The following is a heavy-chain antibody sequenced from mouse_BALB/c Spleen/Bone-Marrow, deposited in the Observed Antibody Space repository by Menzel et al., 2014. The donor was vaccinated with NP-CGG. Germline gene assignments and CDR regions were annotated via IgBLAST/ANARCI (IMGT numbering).Heavy chain of an antibody. CDR1: GYSITSGYY. V-gene: IGHV3-6*02. CDR3: AREGGSLWYFDV. Sequence: EVKLMESGPGLVKPSQSLSLTCSVTGYSITSGYYWNWNRQFPGNKLEWMGYISYDGSNNYNPSLKNRISITRDTSKNQFFLKLSSVTTEDTATYYCAREGGSLWYFDVWGAGTTVTVSS. J-gene: IGHJ1*01. CDR2: ISYDGSN.